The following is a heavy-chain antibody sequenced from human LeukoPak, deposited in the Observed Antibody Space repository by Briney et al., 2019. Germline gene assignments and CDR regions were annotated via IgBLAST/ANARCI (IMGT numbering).Heavy chain of an antibody. J-gene: IGHJ4*02. Sequence: SETLSLTCAVSGGSLSSYYWSWIRQPPGKGLEWIGYIYYSGSTNYNPSLKSRVTISVDTSKNQFSLKLSSVTAADTAVYYCARESVTLYYFDYWGQGTLVTVSS. V-gene: IGHV4-59*12. CDR3: ARESVTLYYFDY. D-gene: IGHD3-16*02. CDR2: IYYSGST. CDR1: GGSLSSYY.